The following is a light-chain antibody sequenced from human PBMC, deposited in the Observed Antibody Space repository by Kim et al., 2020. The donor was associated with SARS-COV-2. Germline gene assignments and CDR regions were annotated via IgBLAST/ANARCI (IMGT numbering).Light chain of an antibody. Sequence: AIRMTQSPSSFSASTGDRVTITCRASRGISSYLAWYQQKPGKAPKLLIYAASTLQSGVPSRFSGSGSGTDFTLTISCLQSEDFATYYCQQYYSYPHAFGQGTKLEI. J-gene: IGKJ2*01. CDR1: RGISSY. CDR3: QQYYSYPHA. CDR2: AAS. V-gene: IGKV1-8*01.